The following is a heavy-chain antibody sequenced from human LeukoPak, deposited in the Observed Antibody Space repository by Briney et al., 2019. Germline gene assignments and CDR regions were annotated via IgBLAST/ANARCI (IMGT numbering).Heavy chain of an antibody. V-gene: IGHV3-72*01. CDR3: SRAGLRTTPYYFDY. Sequence: GGSLRLSCAASGFTFSDHYMDWVRQAPGKGLECVARIRNKANSYTTEYAASVKGRFTISRDDSKNSLYLQMNSLNTDDTAMYYCSRAGLRTTPYYFDYWGQGTLVTVSS. J-gene: IGHJ4*02. D-gene: IGHD1-7*01. CDR1: GFTFSDHY. CDR2: IRNKANSYTT.